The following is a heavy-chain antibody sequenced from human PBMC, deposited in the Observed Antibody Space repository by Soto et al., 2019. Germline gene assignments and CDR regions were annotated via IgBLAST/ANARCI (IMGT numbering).Heavy chain of an antibody. Sequence: PSETLSLTCTVSGGSISSYYWSWIRQPPGKGLEWIGYIYYSGSTNYNPSLKSRVTISVDTSKNQFSLNLSSVTAADTAVYYCAIDRRYYGSGSPDDYYYYGMDVWGQGTTVTVSS. CDR1: GGSISSYY. CDR2: IYYSGST. CDR3: AIDRRYYGSGSPDDYYYYGMDV. D-gene: IGHD3-10*01. J-gene: IGHJ6*02. V-gene: IGHV4-59*01.